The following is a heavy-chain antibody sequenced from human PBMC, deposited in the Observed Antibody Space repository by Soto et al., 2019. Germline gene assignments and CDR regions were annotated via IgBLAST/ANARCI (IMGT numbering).Heavy chain of an antibody. CDR1: GFTFSSYA. CDR3: ARGAGGRAIVAARNRDYDTDYFDY. V-gene: IGHV3-30-3*01. J-gene: IGHJ4*02. CDR2: ISYDGSNK. D-gene: IGHD5-12*01. Sequence: LRLSCAASGFTFSSYAMHWVRQAPGKGLGWVAVISYDGSNKYYADSVKGRFTINPDTSKNQFSLQLNSVTPEDTAVYYCARGAGGRAIVAARNRDYDTDYFDYWGQGTLVTVSS.